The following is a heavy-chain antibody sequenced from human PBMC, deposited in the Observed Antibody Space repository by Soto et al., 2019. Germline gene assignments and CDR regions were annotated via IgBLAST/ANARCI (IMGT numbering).Heavy chain of an antibody. J-gene: IGHJ4*02. V-gene: IGHV3-21*01. CDR1: GFTFSSYS. CDR3: ARISMAYYDFWSGARYFAY. CDR2: ISSSSSYI. Sequence: EVQLVESGGGLVKPGGSLRLSCAASGFTFSSYSMNWVRQAPGKGLEWVSSISSSSSYIYYADSVKGRFTISRDNAKNSLYLQMTSLRAEDTAVYYCARISMAYYDFWSGARYFAYWGQGTLVTVSS. D-gene: IGHD3-3*01.